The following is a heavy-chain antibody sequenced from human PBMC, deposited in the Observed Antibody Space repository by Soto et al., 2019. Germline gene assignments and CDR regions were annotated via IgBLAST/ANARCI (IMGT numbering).Heavy chain of an antibody. CDR3: ARTEWELPEYFYFSMDV. Sequence: GESLKISCKGSGYSFTSYWIGWVRQMPGKGLEWMGIIYPGDSDTRYSPSFQGQVTISAVKSISTAYLQWSSLKASDTAMYYCARTEWELPEYFYFSMDVWGQGTTVTGSS. V-gene: IGHV5-51*01. CDR2: IYPGDSDT. D-gene: IGHD1-26*01. CDR1: GYSFTSYW. J-gene: IGHJ6*02.